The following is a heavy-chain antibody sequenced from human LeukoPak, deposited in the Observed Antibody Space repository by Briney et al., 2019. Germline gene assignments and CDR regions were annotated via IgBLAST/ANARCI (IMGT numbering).Heavy chain of an antibody. CDR2: ISSSSYI. CDR1: GFTFSSYS. V-gene: IGHV3-21*01. Sequence: PGGSLRLSCAAPGFTFSSYSMNWVRQAPGKGLEWVSSISSSSYIYYADSVKGRFTISRDNAKNSLYLQMNSLRAEDTAVYYCARGRIAARGFDPWGQGTLVTVSS. D-gene: IGHD6-6*01. CDR3: ARGRIAARGFDP. J-gene: IGHJ5*02.